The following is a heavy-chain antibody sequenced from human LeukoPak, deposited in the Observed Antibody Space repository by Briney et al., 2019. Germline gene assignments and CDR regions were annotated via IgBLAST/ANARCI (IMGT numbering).Heavy chain of an antibody. CDR1: GFTFSSYG. Sequence: GGSLRLSCAASGFTFSSYGMHWVRQAPGKGLEWVAVISYDGSNKYYADSVKGRFTISRDNSKNTLYLQMNSLRAEDTAVYYCAKGESGSYYISSPWGQGTLVTVSS. J-gene: IGHJ5*02. V-gene: IGHV3-30*18. CDR3: AKGESGSYYISSP. CDR2: ISYDGSNK. D-gene: IGHD1-26*01.